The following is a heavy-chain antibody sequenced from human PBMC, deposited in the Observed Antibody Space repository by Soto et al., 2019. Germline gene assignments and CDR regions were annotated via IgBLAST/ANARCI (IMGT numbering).Heavy chain of an antibody. D-gene: IGHD3-10*01. CDR3: ARFGRDGFLPTRSDY. CDR2: FYYSGSP. CDR1: GGSISSSSYY. J-gene: IGHJ4*02. Sequence: QLQLQESGPGLVKSSETLSLTCTVSGGSISSSSYYWGWIRQPPGKGLEWIGSFYYSGSPYYNPSLKSRVTISVATSRNQLSLRLTSVTAADTAVYYCARFGRDGFLPTRSDYWGQGTLVTVSS. V-gene: IGHV4-39*01.